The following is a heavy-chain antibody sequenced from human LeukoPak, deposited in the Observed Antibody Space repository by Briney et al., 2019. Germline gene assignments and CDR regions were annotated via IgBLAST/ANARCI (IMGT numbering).Heavy chain of an antibody. J-gene: IGHJ4*02. CDR2: IHYSGNT. Sequence: SETLSLTCSVSGGSISSSIYYWGWIRQPPGKGLEWIGTIHYSGNTYYNPSLKSRVTVSVDTSKNHFSLKLSSVTAADTAVYYSATSAIDSSGYYHYYFDYWGQGTLVTVSS. CDR3: ATSAIDSSGYYHYYFDY. D-gene: IGHD3-22*01. V-gene: IGHV4-39*02. CDR1: GGSISSSIYY.